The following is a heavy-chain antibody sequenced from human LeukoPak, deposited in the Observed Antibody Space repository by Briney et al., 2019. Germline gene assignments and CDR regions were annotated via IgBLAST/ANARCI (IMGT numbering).Heavy chain of an antibody. Sequence: GGSLRLSCAASGFTFSSYAMSWVRQAPGKGLEWVSGIRGSGGSTFYADSVKGRFTISRDNSKNTLNLQMNSLRAEDTAVYYCAKSQLVGATYALEIWGQGTMVTVSS. V-gene: IGHV3-23*01. CDR1: GFTFSSYA. CDR3: AKSQLVGATYALEI. D-gene: IGHD1-26*01. J-gene: IGHJ3*02. CDR2: IRGSGGST.